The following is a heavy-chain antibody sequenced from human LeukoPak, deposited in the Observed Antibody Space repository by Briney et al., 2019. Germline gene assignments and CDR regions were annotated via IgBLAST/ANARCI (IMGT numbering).Heavy chain of an antibody. D-gene: IGHD6-19*01. V-gene: IGHV4-34*01. CDR3: ARGIAVADPHYYYMDV. J-gene: IGHJ6*03. Sequence: PSETLSLTCAVYGGSFSGYYWSWIRQPPGKGLEWIGEINHSGSTNYNPSLKSRVTISVDTSKNQFSLKLSSVTVADTAVYYCARGIAVADPHYYYMDVWGKGTTVTVSS. CDR2: INHSGST. CDR1: GGSFSGYY.